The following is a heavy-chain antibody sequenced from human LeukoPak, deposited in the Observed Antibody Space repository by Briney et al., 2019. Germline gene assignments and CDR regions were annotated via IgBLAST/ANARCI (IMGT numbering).Heavy chain of an antibody. CDR1: GFTFSGSA. V-gene: IGHV3-73*01. D-gene: IGHD2-21*01. J-gene: IGHJ4*02. CDR3: AKFRAIRRYFDY. CDR2: IRSKANSYAT. Sequence: GGSLRLSCAASGFTFSGSAMHWVRQASGKGPEWVGRIRSKANSYATAYAASVKGRFTISRDDSKNTAYLQMNSLRAEDTAVYYCAKFRAIRRYFDYWGQGTLVTVSS.